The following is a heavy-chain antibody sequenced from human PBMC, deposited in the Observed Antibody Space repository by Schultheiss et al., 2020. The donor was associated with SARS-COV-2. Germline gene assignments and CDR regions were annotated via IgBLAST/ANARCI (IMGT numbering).Heavy chain of an antibody. CDR2: IYYSGSA. CDR3: ARGPPKYYDFWSGYPRRWFDP. V-gene: IGHV4-34*01. D-gene: IGHD3-3*01. J-gene: IGHJ5*02. CDR1: GGSFSGYY. Sequence: SETLSLTCAVYGGSFSGYYWSWIRQPPGKGLEWIGCIYYSGSANYNPSLKSRVTMSVDTSKNQFSLKLGSVTAADTAVYYCARGPPKYYDFWSGYPRRWFDPWGQGTLVTVSS.